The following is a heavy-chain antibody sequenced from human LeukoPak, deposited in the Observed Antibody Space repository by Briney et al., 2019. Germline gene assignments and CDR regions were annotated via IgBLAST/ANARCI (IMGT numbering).Heavy chain of an antibody. D-gene: IGHD3-9*01. Sequence: GGSLRLSCAASGFTFSSYWMSWVRQAPGKGLEWVANIKQDGSENYYVDSVKGRFTISRDNAKNSLYLQMSSLRAEDTAVYYCARDWYYDFLTATDYWGQGTLVTVSS. J-gene: IGHJ4*02. CDR1: GFTFSSYW. V-gene: IGHV3-7*01. CDR3: ARDWYYDFLTATDY. CDR2: IKQDGSEN.